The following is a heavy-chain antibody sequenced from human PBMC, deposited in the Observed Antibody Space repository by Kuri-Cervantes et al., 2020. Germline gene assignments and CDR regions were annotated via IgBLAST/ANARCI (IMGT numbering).Heavy chain of an antibody. Sequence: GESLKISCAASGFTFSSYDMHWVRQAPGKGLVWVSRINSDGSSTSYADSVKGRFTISRDNAKNSLYLQMNSLRAEDTAVYYCARWGYQEEFDYWGQGTLVTVSS. J-gene: IGHJ4*02. V-gene: IGHV3-74*01. CDR1: GFTFSSYD. CDR3: ARWGYQEEFDY. CDR2: INSDGSST. D-gene: IGHD2-2*01.